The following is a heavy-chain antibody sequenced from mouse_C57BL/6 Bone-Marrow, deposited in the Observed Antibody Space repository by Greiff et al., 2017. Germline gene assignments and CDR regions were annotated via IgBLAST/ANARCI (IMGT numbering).Heavy chain of an antibody. V-gene: IGHV5-6*02. J-gene: IGHJ2*01. CDR2: ISSGGSYT. CDR3: ARHDCYDSNPYFDY. CDR1: GFTFSSYG. D-gene: IGHD2-5*01. Sequence: EVKVEESGGDLVKPGGSLKLSCAASGFTFSSYGMTWVRQTPDKRLEWVATISSGGSYTYYPDSVKGRFTISRDKAKSTVYMQMSSLMTEDTAVDYCARHDCYDSNPYFDYWGQGTILTVSS.